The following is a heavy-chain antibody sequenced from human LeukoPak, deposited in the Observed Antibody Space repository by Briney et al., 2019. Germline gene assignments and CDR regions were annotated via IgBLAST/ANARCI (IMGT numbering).Heavy chain of an antibody. J-gene: IGHJ4*02. V-gene: IGHV4-30-2*01. CDR3: ARYGGQNWGFDY. Sequence: PSETLSLTCAVSGGSISSGSYSWSWIRQPPGKGLEWIGYIYPRGSTYYNPSLKSRVILSLDKSANQFSLNLSSVTAADTAVYYCARYGGQNWGFDYWGQGTLVTVSS. CDR1: GGSISSGSYS. D-gene: IGHD7-27*01. CDR2: IYPRGST.